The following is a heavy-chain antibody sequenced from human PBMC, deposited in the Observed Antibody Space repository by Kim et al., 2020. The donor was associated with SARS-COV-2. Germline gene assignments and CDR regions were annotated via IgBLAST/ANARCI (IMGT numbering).Heavy chain of an antibody. CDR2: IYSGGGT. Sequence: GGSLRLSCAASGFSVSSNYMTWVRQAPGKGLEWVSVIYSGGGTYYADSVKGRFTISRDNSKNTLYLQMNSLRAEDTAVYYCARAKGDRWVWGIYRYTWGAYGMDVWGQGTTVTVSS. J-gene: IGHJ6*02. CDR3: ARAKGDRWVWGIYRYTWGAYGMDV. CDR1: GFSVSSNY. D-gene: IGHD3-16*02. V-gene: IGHV3-66*01.